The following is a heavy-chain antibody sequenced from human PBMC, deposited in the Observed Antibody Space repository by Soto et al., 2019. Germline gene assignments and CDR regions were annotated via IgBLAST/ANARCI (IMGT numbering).Heavy chain of an antibody. J-gene: IGHJ3*02. CDR3: ARDRDYGDYVEAPYAFDI. V-gene: IGHV1-69*08. CDR2: IIPILGIA. Sequence: QVQLVQSGAEVKKPGSSVKVSCKASGGTFSSYTISWVRQAPGQGLEWMGRIIPILGIANYAQKFQGRVTITADKSTSTAYMELSSLRSADTAVYYCARDRDYGDYVEAPYAFDIWGQGTMVTVSS. CDR1: GGTFSSYT. D-gene: IGHD4-17*01.